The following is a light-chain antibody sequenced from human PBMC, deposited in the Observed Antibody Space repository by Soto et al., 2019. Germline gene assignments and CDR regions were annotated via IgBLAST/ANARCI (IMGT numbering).Light chain of an antibody. V-gene: IGKV1-5*01. Sequence: IQRTHSPSTRSGSVGDRVTITCRARQTISRWLAWYQQKPGKAPKLLIYDASSLESGVPSRFSGSGSGTEFTLTISSLQPDDIATIYCQQTYSTPWTFGQRTNVDI. CDR3: QQTYSTPWT. CDR2: DAS. J-gene: IGKJ1*01. CDR1: QTISRW.